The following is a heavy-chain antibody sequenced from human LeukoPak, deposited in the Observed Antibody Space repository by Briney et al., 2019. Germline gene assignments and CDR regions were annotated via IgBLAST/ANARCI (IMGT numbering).Heavy chain of an antibody. Sequence: GASVKVSCKASGGTFSSYAISWVRQAPGQGLEWMGGIIPIFGTANYAQKFQGRVTITADESTSTAYMELSSLRSEDTAVYYCATNNLIAAAGDYYYYYMDVWGKGTTVTVSS. CDR3: ATNNLIAAAGDYYYYYMDV. CDR2: IIPIFGTA. V-gene: IGHV1-69*13. D-gene: IGHD6-13*01. CDR1: GGTFSSYA. J-gene: IGHJ6*03.